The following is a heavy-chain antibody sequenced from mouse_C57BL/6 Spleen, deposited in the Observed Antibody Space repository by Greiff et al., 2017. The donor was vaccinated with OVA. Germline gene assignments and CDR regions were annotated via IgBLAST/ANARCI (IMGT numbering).Heavy chain of an antibody. CDR2: IDPEDGDT. J-gene: IGHJ2*01. Sequence: VQLQQSGAELVRPGASVKLSCTASGFNIKDYYMHWVKQRPEQGLEWIGRIDPEDGDTEYAPKFQGKATMTADTSSNTAYLPLSSLTSEDTAVYYCTTRDYGSSYGYFDYWGQGTTLTVSS. CDR1: GFNIKDYY. CDR3: TTRDYGSSYGYFDY. D-gene: IGHD1-1*01. V-gene: IGHV14-1*01.